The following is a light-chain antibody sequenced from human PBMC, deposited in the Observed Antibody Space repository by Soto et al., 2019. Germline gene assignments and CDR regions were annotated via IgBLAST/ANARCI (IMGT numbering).Light chain of an antibody. CDR2: DAS. Sequence: PGESATLSCRASQSVSNYLAWYQQKPGQAPRLLIHDASNRATGIPARFSGSGSGAEFTLTISSLQSEDFAVYYCQQYNSWPLTFGGGTKVDIK. J-gene: IGKJ4*01. V-gene: IGKV3D-15*01. CDR1: QSVSNY. CDR3: QQYNSWPLT.